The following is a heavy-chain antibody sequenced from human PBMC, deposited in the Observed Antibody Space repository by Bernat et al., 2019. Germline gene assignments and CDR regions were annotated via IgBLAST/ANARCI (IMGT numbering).Heavy chain of an antibody. CDR1: GFTFDDYA. Sequence: EVQLVESGGGVVQPGGSLRLSCAASGFTFDDYAMQWVRQAPGKGLEWVSLISGDGGSTYYADSVKGRFTITRDNSKNSLHLRMNSLGTEDTALYYCAKSPSSIWYKPDYWGQGTLVTVSS. CDR2: ISGDGGST. CDR3: AKSPSSIWYKPDY. V-gene: IGHV3-43*02. J-gene: IGHJ4*02. D-gene: IGHD3-3*02.